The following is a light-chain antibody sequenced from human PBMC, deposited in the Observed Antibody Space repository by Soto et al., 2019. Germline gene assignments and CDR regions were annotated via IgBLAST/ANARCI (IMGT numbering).Light chain of an antibody. CDR2: EVS. J-gene: IGLJ2*01. CDR1: NSDVGGYNY. Sequence: QSVLTQPPSASGSPGQSVTISCTGTNSDVGGYNYVSWYQQHPGKAPKLMIYEVSKRPSGVPDRFSGSKSGNTASLTVSGLQAEDEADYYCSSYAGSDNLGVVFGGGTKLTVL. V-gene: IGLV2-8*01. CDR3: SSYAGSDNLGVV.